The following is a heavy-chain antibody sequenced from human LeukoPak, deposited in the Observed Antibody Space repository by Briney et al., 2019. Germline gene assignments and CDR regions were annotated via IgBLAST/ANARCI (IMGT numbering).Heavy chain of an antibody. V-gene: IGHV3-7*01. Sequence: GGSLRLSCVVSGFTFSNYWMSWVRQAPGKGLEWVATIRQDGSDKYFLDSVRGRFTISRDNAEKSLYLQMNSLRGEDTAVYYCARDKGFGGSSFDYWGQGTLVTVSS. D-gene: IGHD3-10*01. J-gene: IGHJ4*02. CDR2: IRQDGSDK. CDR3: ARDKGFGGSSFDY. CDR1: GFTFSNYW.